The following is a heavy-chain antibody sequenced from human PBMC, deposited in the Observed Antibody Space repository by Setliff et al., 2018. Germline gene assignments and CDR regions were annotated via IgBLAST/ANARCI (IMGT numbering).Heavy chain of an antibody. CDR3: ARGGMAAAGRKGVCEY. J-gene: IGHJ4*02. CDR2: VHTGGGSA. CDR1: GYTFTAYY. Sequence: GASVKVSCKASGYTFTAYYMHWVRQAPGQGLEWMGIVHTGGGSASYAQKFQGRVTMTSDTSTSTVYMEVNSVRSDDTAISYCARGGMAAAGRKGVCEYWGQGSQVTVSS. D-gene: IGHD6-13*01. V-gene: IGHV1-46*01.